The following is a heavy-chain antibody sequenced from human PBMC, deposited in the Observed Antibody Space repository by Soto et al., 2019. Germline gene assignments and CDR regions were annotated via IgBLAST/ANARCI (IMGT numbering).Heavy chain of an antibody. CDR1: GGSISSYY. V-gene: IGHV4-59*01. CDR2: IYYSGST. D-gene: IGHD5-12*01. CDR3: ARDRGMATSSSWFFDL. Sequence: QVQLQESGPGLVKPSETLSLTCTVSGGSISSYYWSWIRQPPGKGLEWIGYIYYSGSTNYNPSLNSRGTISVDTSKNQFSLKLYSVTAADTAVYYCARDRGMATSSSWFFDLWGRGTLVTVSS. J-gene: IGHJ2*01.